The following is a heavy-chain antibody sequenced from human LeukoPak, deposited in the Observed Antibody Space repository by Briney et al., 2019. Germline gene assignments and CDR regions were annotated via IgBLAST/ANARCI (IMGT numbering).Heavy chain of an antibody. CDR2: ISGSGGST. CDR3: AKDRGYGSSPFDY. CDR1: GFTFSSYA. Sequence: GGSLRPSCAASGFTFSSYAMSWVRQAPGKGLEWVSAISGSGGSTYYADSVKGRFTISRDNPKNTLYLQMNSLRAEDTAVYYCAKDRGYGSSPFDYWGQGTLVTVSS. V-gene: IGHV3-23*01. D-gene: IGHD3-10*01. J-gene: IGHJ4*02.